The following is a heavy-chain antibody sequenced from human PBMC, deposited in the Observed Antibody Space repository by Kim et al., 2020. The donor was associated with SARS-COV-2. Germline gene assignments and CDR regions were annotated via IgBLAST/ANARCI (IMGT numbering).Heavy chain of an antibody. CDR2: INHSGST. CDR3: ARGFRITMVRGVTYYYYGMDV. CDR1: GGSFSGYY. D-gene: IGHD3-10*01. J-gene: IGHJ6*02. V-gene: IGHV4-34*01. Sequence: SETLSLTCAVYGGSFSGYYWSWIRQPPGKGLEWIGEINHSGSTNYNPSLKSRVTISVDTSKNQFSLKLRSVTAADTAVYYCARGFRITMVRGVTYYYYGMDVWGQGTTVTVSS.